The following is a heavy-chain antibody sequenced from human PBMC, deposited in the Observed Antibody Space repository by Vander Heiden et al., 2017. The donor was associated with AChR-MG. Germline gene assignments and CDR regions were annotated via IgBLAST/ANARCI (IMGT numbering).Heavy chain of an antibody. CDR1: GYTFTSYD. CDR2: MNPNSGNT. Sequence: QVQLVQSGAELTKPGASVKVSCKASGYTFTSYDTNWVRQATGQGLEWMGWMNPNSGNTGYAQKFQGRVTMTRNTSISTAYMELSSLRSEDTAVYYCARGGFIRSQNARKHDYWGQGTLVTVSS. V-gene: IGHV1-8*01. J-gene: IGHJ4*02. CDR3: ARGGFIRSQNARKHDY. D-gene: IGHD2-15*01.